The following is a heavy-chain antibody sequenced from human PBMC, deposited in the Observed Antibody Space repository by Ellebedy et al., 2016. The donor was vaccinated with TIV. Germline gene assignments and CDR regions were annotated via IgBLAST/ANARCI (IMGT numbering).Heavy chain of an antibody. Sequence: GESLKISXAASGFTFSSYAMSWVRQAPGKGLEWVSAISGSGGSTYYADSVKGRFTISRDNSKNTLYLQMNRLRAEDTAVYYCAKDPRSYDSSSWSLYYFDYWGQGTLVTVSS. J-gene: IGHJ4*02. CDR1: GFTFSSYA. D-gene: IGHD6-13*01. V-gene: IGHV3-23*01. CDR2: ISGSGGST. CDR3: AKDPRSYDSSSWSLYYFDY.